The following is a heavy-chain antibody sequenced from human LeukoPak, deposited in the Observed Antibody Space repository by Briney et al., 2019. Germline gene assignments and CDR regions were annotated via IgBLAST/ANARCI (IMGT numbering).Heavy chain of an antibody. CDR3: AKDRAIKNYYFDY. V-gene: IGHV3-23*01. J-gene: IGHJ4*02. CDR1: GFTFSSYA. D-gene: IGHD2-2*01. CDR2: ISGSGGST. Sequence: RGTLSLSCAASGFTFSSYAMSWVRQAPGKGLEWVSAISGSGGSTYYADSVKGRFTISRDNSKNTLYLQMNSLRAEDTAVYYCAKDRAIKNYYFDYWGQGTLVTVSS.